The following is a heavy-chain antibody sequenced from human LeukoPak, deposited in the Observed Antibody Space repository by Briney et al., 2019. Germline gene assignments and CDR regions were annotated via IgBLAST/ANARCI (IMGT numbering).Heavy chain of an antibody. J-gene: IGHJ6*02. D-gene: IGHD6-6*01. CDR2: ISGSGGST. CDR3: AKDVKRAPLIAARLYYYGMDV. V-gene: IGHV3-23*01. CDR1: GFTFSSYA. Sequence: GGSLRLSCAASGFTFSSYAMSWVRQAPGKGLEWVSAISGSGGSTYYADSVKGRFTTSRDNSKNTLYLQMNSLRAEDTAVYYCAKDVKRAPLIAARLYYYGMDVWGQGTTVTVSS.